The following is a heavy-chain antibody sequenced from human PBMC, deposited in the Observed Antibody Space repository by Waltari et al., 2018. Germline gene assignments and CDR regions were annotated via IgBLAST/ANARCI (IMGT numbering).Heavy chain of an antibody. CDR1: GGSINTFY. D-gene: IGHD3-10*01. CDR2: IYYRGST. J-gene: IGHJ4*02. CDR3: ARGGSGSRANFDC. Sequence: QVQLQESGPGLVKPSETLSLTCTVSGGSINTFYWNWIRQPPGKGLEWIGNIYYRGSTNYIPSLKSRVTISVDTSKNQFSLNLSSVTAADTAVYYCARGGSGSRANFDCWGQGTLVTVSS. V-gene: IGHV4-59*01.